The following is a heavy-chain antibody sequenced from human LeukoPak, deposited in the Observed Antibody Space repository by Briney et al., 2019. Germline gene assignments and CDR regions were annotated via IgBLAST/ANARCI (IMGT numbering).Heavy chain of an antibody. D-gene: IGHD6-19*01. J-gene: IGHJ4*02. CDR2: ISWNSYSI. CDR1: GFIFDDYA. CDR3: ANDRAVAGTTPLDY. Sequence: PGGSLRLSCAASGFIFDDYAMHWVRQAPGKGLEWVSGISWNSYSIDYANSVKGRFTISRDNAKNSLYLQMNSLRTEDTAVYYCANDRAVAGTTPLDYWGQGTLVTVSS. V-gene: IGHV3-9*01.